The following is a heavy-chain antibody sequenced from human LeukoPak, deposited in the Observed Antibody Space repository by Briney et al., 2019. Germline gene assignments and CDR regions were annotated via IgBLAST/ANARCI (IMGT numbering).Heavy chain of an antibody. CDR2: IYYSGST. CDR1: GGSISSYY. D-gene: IGHD3-16*01. V-gene: IGHV4-59*01. CDR3: ARVRGTFGGVKDY. Sequence: SETLSLTCTVSGGSISSYYWSWIRQPPGKGLEWIGYIYYSGSTNYNPSLKSRVTISVDTSKNQFSLKLSSVTAADTAVYYCARVRGTFGGVKDYWGQGTLVTVSP. J-gene: IGHJ4*02.